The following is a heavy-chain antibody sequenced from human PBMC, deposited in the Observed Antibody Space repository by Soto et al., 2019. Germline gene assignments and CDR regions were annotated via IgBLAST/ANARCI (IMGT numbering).Heavy chain of an antibody. Sequence: EAQLVESGGGLVQPGGSLRLSCAASGFTLSSHWMHWVRQDAGKGLVWVARINSDGSSARYADSVKGRFTIFRDNAKNTLYLQMSTLRAEDTAIYYCAREDGDYSNYFYGMDVWGQGTTVTVSS. V-gene: IGHV3-74*01. CDR1: GFTLSSHW. CDR2: INSDGSSA. CDR3: AREDGDYSNYFYGMDV. D-gene: IGHD4-17*01. J-gene: IGHJ6*02.